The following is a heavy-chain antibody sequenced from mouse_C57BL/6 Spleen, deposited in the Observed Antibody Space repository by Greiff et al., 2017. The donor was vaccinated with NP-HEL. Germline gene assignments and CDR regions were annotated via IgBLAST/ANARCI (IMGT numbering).Heavy chain of an antibody. CDR1: GYTFTDYY. CDR2: INPNNGGT. V-gene: IGHV1-26*01. CDR3: ARTPNWDGGYFDV. J-gene: IGHJ1*03. Sequence: EVQLQQSGPELVKPGASVKISCKASGYTFTDYYMNWVKQSHGKSLEWIGDINPNNGGTSYNQKFKGKATLTVDKSSSTAYMELRSLTSEDSAVYYCARTPNWDGGYFDVWGTGTTVTVSS. D-gene: IGHD4-1*02.